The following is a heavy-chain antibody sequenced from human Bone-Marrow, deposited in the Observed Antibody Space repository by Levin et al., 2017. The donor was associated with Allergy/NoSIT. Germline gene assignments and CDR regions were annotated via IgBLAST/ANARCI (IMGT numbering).Heavy chain of an antibody. CDR3: TKCVTPGYYSYGLDV. V-gene: IGHV3-11*01. CDR2: ISPSGSTI. D-gene: IGHD3-9*01. J-gene: IGHJ6*02. CDR1: GFTFTDYY. Sequence: GGSLRLSCEISGFTFTDYYMGWVRQAPGKGLDWVAYISPSGSTIYTADSVKGRFAISRDNTENSLSLQMDSLRAEDTAVYYCTKCVTPGYYSYGLDVWGPGTTVTVSS.